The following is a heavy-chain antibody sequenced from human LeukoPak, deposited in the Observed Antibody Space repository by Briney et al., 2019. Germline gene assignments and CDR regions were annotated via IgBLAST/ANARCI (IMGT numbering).Heavy chain of an antibody. Sequence: GRSLRLSCAASGFTFSSYGMHWVRQAPGKGLEWVAVISYDGSNKYYADSVKGRFTISRDNSKNTLYLHMNSLRAEDTAVYYCAKDGGVCSSTSCYPMQYYYYYYGMDVRGQGTTVTVSS. CDR1: GFTFSSYG. J-gene: IGHJ6*02. CDR2: ISYDGSNK. D-gene: IGHD2-2*01. V-gene: IGHV3-30*18. CDR3: AKDGGVCSSTSCYPMQYYYYYYGMDV.